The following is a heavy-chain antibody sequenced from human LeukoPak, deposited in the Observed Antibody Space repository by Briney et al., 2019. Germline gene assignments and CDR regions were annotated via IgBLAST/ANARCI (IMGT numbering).Heavy chain of an antibody. V-gene: IGHV4-4*07. CDR3: ARVRFAWNYSYYYGMDV. J-gene: IGHJ6*02. D-gene: IGHD1-7*01. Sequence: SETLSLTCTVSGGSISSYYWSWIRQPAGKGLEWIGRIYTSGSTNYNPSLKSRVTMSVDTSKNQFSLKLSSVTAADTAVYYCARVRFAWNYSYYYGMDVWGQGTTVTVSS. CDR2: IYTSGST. CDR1: GGSISSYY.